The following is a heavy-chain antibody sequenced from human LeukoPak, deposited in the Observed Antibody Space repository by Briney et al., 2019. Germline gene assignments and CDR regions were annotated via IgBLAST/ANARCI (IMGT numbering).Heavy chain of an antibody. J-gene: IGHJ4*02. CDR2: IKQDESEK. Sequence: PGGSLRLSCAASGLPLSEYWMTWVRQAPGNGLEWVANIKQDESEKNYVGSVKGRFTISRDNAKNSLYLQMNSLRVEDTAVYYCARLSVYERSGHRPIDYWGQGTLVTVSS. CDR3: ARLSVYERSGHRPIDY. V-gene: IGHV3-7*04. CDR1: GLPLSEYW. D-gene: IGHD3-22*01.